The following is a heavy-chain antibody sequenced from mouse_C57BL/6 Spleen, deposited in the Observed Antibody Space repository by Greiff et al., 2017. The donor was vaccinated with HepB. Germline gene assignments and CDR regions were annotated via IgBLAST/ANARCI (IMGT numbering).Heavy chain of an antibody. D-gene: IGHD1-1*01. J-gene: IGHJ2*01. Sequence: VQLQQPGAELVKPGASVKMSCKASGYTFTSYWITWVKQRPGQGLEWIGDIYPGSGSTNYNEKFKSKATLTVDTSSSTAYMQLSSLTSEDSAVYYCARGITTVEHYFDYWGQGTTLTVSS. V-gene: IGHV1-55*01. CDR1: GYTFTSYW. CDR2: IYPGSGST. CDR3: ARGITTVEHYFDY.